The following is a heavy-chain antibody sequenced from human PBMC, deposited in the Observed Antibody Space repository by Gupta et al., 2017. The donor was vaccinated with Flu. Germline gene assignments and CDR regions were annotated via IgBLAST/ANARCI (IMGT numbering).Heavy chain of an antibody. CDR2: INHSGST. J-gene: IGHJ4*02. CDR3: ARGPGVWYYYDSSGSHGSFDY. D-gene: IGHD3-22*01. CDR1: GGPFSGYY. Sequence: QVQLQQWGAGLLKPSETLSLTCAVYGGPFSGYYWSWIRQPPGKGLEWIGEINHSGSTNYNPSLKSRVTISVDTSKNQFSLKLSSVTAADTAVYYCARGPGVWYYYDSSGSHGSFDYWGQGTLVTVSS. V-gene: IGHV4-34*01.